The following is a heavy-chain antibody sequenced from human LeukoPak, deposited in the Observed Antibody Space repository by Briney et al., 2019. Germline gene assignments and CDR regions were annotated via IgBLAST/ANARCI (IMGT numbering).Heavy chain of an antibody. J-gene: IGHJ4*02. Sequence: ASVEVSCKASGYTFTSYGISWVRQAPGQGLEWMGWISAYNGNTNYAQKLQGRVTMTTDTSTSTAYMELRSLRSDDTAVYYCAILSTVTTFFYWGQGTLVTVSS. CDR3: AILSTVTTFFY. CDR2: ISAYNGNT. CDR1: GYTFTSYG. D-gene: IGHD4-11*01. V-gene: IGHV1-18*01.